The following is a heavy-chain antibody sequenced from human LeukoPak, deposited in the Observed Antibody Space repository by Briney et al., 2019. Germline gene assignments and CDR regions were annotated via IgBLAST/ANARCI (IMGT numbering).Heavy chain of an antibody. CDR1: GFTFSSYA. CDR2: ISGSGGST. Sequence: GGSLRLSCAASGFTFSSYAMSWVCQALGKGLEWVSAISGSGGSTYYADSVKGRFTISRDNSKNTLYLQMNSLRAEDTAVYYCAKDLTPMTTVHYYYGMDVWGQGTMVTVSS. D-gene: IGHD4-17*01. J-gene: IGHJ6*02. V-gene: IGHV3-23*01. CDR3: AKDLTPMTTVHYYYGMDV.